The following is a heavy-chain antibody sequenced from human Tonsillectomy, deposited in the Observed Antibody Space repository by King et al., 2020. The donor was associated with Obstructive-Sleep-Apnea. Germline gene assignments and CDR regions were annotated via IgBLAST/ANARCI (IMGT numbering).Heavy chain of an antibody. CDR2: INHSGST. V-gene: IGHV4-34*01. CDR1: GGSFSGYY. CDR3: ARGGWGSSWPFDY. D-gene: IGHD6-13*01. Sequence: VQLQQWGAGLLKPSETLSLTCAVYGGSFSGYYWSWIRQPPGKGLEWIGEINHSGSTNYNPSLKSRVTISLDTSKNQFSLELSSVPAADTAVYYCARGGWGSSWPFDYWGQGTLVTVSS. J-gene: IGHJ4*02.